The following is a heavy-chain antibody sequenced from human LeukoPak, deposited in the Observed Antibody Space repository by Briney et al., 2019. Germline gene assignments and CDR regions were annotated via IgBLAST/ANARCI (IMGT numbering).Heavy chain of an antibody. CDR2: INWNGGST. V-gene: IGHV3-20*04. J-gene: IGHJ4*02. D-gene: IGHD3-22*01. CDR1: GFTFSSYS. CDR3: ARATYYYDSSGYLLY. Sequence: GGSLRLSCAASGFTFSSYSMNWVRQAPGKGLEWVSGINWNGGSTGYADSVKGRFTISRDNAKNSLYLQMNSLRAEDTALYYCARATYYYDSSGYLLYWGQGTLVTVSS.